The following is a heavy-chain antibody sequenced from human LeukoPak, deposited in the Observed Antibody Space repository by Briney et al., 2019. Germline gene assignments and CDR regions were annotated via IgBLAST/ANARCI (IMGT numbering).Heavy chain of an antibody. Sequence: KPSETLSLTCAVYGGSFSGYYWSWIRQPPGKGLEWIGEINHSGSTNYNPSLKSRVTISVDTSKNQFSLKLSSVTAADTAVYCCARGPADYGDYPFTFDYWGQGTLVTVSS. CDR3: ARGPADYGDYPFTFDY. J-gene: IGHJ4*02. V-gene: IGHV4-34*01. CDR2: INHSGST. D-gene: IGHD4-17*01. CDR1: GGSFSGYY.